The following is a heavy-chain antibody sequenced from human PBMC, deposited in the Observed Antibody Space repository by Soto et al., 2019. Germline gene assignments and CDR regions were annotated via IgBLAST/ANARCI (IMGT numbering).Heavy chain of an antibody. J-gene: IGHJ6*02. Sequence: QVQLVQSGDEVRKPGSSMKVSCTASGYIFVNYGSAWVRQAPGQGLAWVGGISPYSGNTHYASKVQGRLTMTTDTSTSTADMDLGSLTSDDTAVYYCAMVDNYVTPTPQDGWGQGTTVTVSS. D-gene: IGHD3-16*01. CDR2: ISPYSGNT. V-gene: IGHV1-18*01. CDR3: AMVDNYVTPTPQDG. CDR1: GYIFVNYG.